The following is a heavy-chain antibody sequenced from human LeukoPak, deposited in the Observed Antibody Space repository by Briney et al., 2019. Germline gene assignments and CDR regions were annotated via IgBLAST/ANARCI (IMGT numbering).Heavy chain of an antibody. J-gene: IGHJ4*02. CDR2: ISSTSRSYI. D-gene: IGHD1-1*01. Sequence: PGGSLRLSCAASGFTFSSYNMNWVRQAPGKGLEWVSSISSTSRSYIYYADSVKGRFTISRDNAKNSLYVQMNSLRAEDTALYYCAKGLETESRLDSWGQGTLVTVSS. V-gene: IGHV3-21*04. CDR3: AKGLETESRLDS. CDR1: GFTFSSYN.